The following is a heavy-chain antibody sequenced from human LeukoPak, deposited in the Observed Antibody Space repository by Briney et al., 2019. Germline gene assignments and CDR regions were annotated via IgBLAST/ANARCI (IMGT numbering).Heavy chain of an antibody. CDR1: GGSFSGYY. D-gene: IGHD3-9*01. CDR2: INHSGST. CDR3: ARGLGYDILTGYRGYYFDY. Sequence: SETLSLTCAVYGGSFSGYYWSWIRQPPGKGLEWIGEINHSGSTNYNPSLKSRVTISVDTSKNRFSLKLSSVTAADTAVYYCARGLGYDILTGYRGYYFDYWGQGTLVTVSS. J-gene: IGHJ4*02. V-gene: IGHV4-34*01.